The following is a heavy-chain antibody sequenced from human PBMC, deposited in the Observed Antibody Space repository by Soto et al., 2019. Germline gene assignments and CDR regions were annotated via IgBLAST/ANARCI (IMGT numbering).Heavy chain of an antibody. J-gene: IGHJ1*01. CDR3: AIYDSSGSRGFQH. V-gene: IGHV4-31*03. D-gene: IGHD3-22*01. Sequence: QVQLQESGPGLVKPSQTLSLTCTVSGGSISSGGYYWSWIRQHPGKGLEWIGYIFYSGSTYYSPSLKSRVTISVDTSKNQFALKLSSVTAADTAVYFCAIYDSSGSRGFQHWGQGTLVNVSS. CDR1: GGSISSGGYY. CDR2: IFYSGST.